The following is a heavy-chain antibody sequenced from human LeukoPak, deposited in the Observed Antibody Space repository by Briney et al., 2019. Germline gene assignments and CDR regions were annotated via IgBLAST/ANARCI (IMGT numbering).Heavy chain of an antibody. CDR1: WFTFSRYA. V-gene: IGHV3-23*01. J-gene: IGHJ4*02. Sequence: GALRLSLGGSWFTFSRYAIGLVRQGPGKGLEWVSAISGSGGSTYYADSVKGRFTISRDNSKNTLYLQMNSLRAEDTAMYYCVGPKDWGQGTLVTVSS. CDR3: VGPKD. CDR2: ISGSGGST.